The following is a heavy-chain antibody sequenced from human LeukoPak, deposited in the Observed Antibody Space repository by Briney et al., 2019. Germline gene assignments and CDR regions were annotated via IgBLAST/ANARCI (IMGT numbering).Heavy chain of an antibody. CDR1: GFTFDDYA. CDR3: AKDMYSSPSSHFDY. V-gene: IGHV3-43*02. Sequence: PGGSLRLSCAASGFTFDDYAMHWVRQVPGKGLEWVSLISGDGDYTYYADSVKGRFTISRDNSKYSLYLQMNSLRTEDTALYYCAKDMYSSPSSHFDYWGQGTLVTVSS. J-gene: IGHJ4*02. D-gene: IGHD6-6*01. CDR2: ISGDGDYT.